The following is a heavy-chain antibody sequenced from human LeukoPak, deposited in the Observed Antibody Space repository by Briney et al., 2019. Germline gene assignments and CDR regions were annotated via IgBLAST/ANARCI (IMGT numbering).Heavy chain of an antibody. J-gene: IGHJ6*02. CDR3: ARRFGEDYYYGMDV. Sequence: GGSLRLSCTASGFIFSSYSMNWVRQAPGKGLEWVSSISSSSSYIYYADSVKGRFTISRDNAKNSLYLQMNSLRAEDTAVYYCARRFGEDYYYGMDVWGQGTTVTVSS. CDR2: ISSSSSYI. V-gene: IGHV3-21*01. D-gene: IGHD3-10*01. CDR1: GFIFSSYS.